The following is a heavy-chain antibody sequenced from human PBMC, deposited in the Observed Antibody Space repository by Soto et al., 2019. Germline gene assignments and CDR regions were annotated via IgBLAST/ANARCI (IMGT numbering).Heavy chain of an antibody. CDR3: ARLKGAFSITTYNWFDP. J-gene: IGHJ5*02. CDR2: IYYSGHT. D-gene: IGHD3-22*01. V-gene: IGHV4-39*01. CDR1: GDSIDTSRYY. Sequence: SETLSLTCTVSGDSIDTSRYYWVWIRQPPGKGLEWIASIYYSGHTHYNPSLKSRVTMSLDTSKNQFSLKLSSVTAADTAIYYCARLKGAFSITTYNWFDPWGQGTLVTVSS.